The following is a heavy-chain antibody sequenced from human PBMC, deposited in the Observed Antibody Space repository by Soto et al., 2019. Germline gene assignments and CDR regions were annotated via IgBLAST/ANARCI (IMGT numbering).Heavy chain of an antibody. CDR3: ASLDIVVVPAAKANQPRYKYYYYGMDV. CDR2: IDPSDSYT. V-gene: IGHV5-10-1*01. CDR1: GYSFTSYW. Sequence: GESLKISCKGSGYSFTSYWISWVRQMPGKGLEWMGRIDPSDSYTNYSPSFQGHVTISADKSISTAYLQWSSLKASDTAMYYCASLDIVVVPAAKANQPRYKYYYYGMDVWGQGTTVTVSS. D-gene: IGHD2-2*01. J-gene: IGHJ6*02.